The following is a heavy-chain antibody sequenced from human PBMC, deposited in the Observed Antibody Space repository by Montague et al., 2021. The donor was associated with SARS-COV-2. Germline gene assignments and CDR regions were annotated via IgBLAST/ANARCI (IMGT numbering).Heavy chain of an antibody. Sequence: ETLSLTCTVSGGSVSSSGYYWGWIRQPPGKGLEWIGSIYFSGSSYYNPSLKSRVSISVDTSKNQFSLRLSSVTSADTAVYYCARYRRGGLVVAAPNWFDPWGQGTLVTVSS. J-gene: IGHJ5*02. CDR2: IYFSGSS. D-gene: IGHD2-15*01. V-gene: IGHV4-39*01. CDR3: ARYRRGGLVVAAPNWFDP. CDR1: GGSVSSSGYY.